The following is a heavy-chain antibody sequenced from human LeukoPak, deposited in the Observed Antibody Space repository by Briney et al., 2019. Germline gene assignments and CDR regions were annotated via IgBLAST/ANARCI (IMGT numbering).Heavy chain of an antibody. V-gene: IGHV1-2*02. D-gene: IGHD4-23*01. J-gene: IGHJ4*02. CDR1: GYTFTGYY. CDR3: ARDLDYGGNPGGH. CDR2: INPNSGGT. Sequence: ASVKVSCKASGYTFTGYYMHWVRQAPGQGLEWMGWINPNSGGTNYAQKFQGRVTMTRDTSISTAYMGLSRLRSDDTAVYYCARDLDYGGNPGGHWGQGTLVTVSS.